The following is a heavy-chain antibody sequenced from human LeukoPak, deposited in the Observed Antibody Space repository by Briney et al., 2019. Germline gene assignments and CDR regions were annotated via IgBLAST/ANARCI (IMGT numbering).Heavy chain of an antibody. CDR3: ARGYCSGGSCYSGVSDTPY. CDR2: INADGSSA. Sequence: PGGSLRLSCAASGFTLSNYWMHWVRQAPGKGPVWVSRINADGSSASYADSVKGRFTISRDNAKNSLYLQMNSLRAEDTAVYYCARGYCSGGSCYSGVSDTPYWGQGTLVTVSS. D-gene: IGHD2-15*01. CDR1: GFTLSNYW. V-gene: IGHV3-74*01. J-gene: IGHJ4*02.